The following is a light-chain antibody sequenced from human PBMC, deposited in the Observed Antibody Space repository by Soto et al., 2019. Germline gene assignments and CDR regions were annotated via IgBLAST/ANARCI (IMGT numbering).Light chain of an antibody. Sequence: DIQMTQSTSTLSGSVGDRVTITCRASQTISSWLAWYQQKPGTAPKVLIYHASNLQSGVPSRFSGSGSGTEFTLTISSLQPDDFATYYCQQYNSYSFGQGTMVDIK. V-gene: IGKV1-5*01. CDR1: QTISSW. J-gene: IGKJ1*01. CDR2: HAS. CDR3: QQYNSYS.